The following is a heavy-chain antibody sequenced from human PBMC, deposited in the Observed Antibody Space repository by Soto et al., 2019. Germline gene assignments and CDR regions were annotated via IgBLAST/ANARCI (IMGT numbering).Heavy chain of an antibody. V-gene: IGHV3-30-3*01. J-gene: IGHJ5*02. Sequence: QVQLVESGGGMVQPGRSLRLSCAASGFTFSSYAMHWVRQAPGKGLEWVAVISYDGSNKYYADSVKGRFTISRDNSKNTLYLQMNSLRAEDTAVYYCAPLQGPWGQGTLVTVSS. CDR1: GFTFSSYA. CDR2: ISYDGSNK. CDR3: APLQGP.